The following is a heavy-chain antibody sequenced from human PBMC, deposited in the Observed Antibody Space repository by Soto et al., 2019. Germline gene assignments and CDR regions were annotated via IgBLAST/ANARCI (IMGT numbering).Heavy chain of an antibody. J-gene: IGHJ6*04. V-gene: IGHV1-18*01. D-gene: IGHD2-15*01. Sequence: ASVKVSCKASGYTFTSYGISWVRQAPGQGLEWMGRISPNHGITNYAQKLQCRVTMTTDTSTSTAYMELRSLRSDDTAVYFCARDPQVVVVAATSGMDVWGKGTTVTVSS. CDR1: GYTFTSYG. CDR2: ISPNHGIT. CDR3: ARDPQVVVVAATSGMDV.